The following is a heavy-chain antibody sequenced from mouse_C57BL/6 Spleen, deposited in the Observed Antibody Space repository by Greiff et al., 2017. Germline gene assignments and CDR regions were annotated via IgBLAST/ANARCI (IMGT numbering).Heavy chain of an antibody. CDR3: ARWYYGSSYVPYFDV. CDR2: INPSNGGT. Sequence: VQLQQPGPELVKPGASVKLSCKASGYTFTSYWMHWVKQRPGQGLEWIGNINPSNGGTNYNEKFKSKATLTVDKSSSTAYMQLSSLTSEDSAVYYCARWYYGSSYVPYFDVWGTGTTVTVSS. J-gene: IGHJ1*03. V-gene: IGHV1-53*01. D-gene: IGHD1-1*01. CDR1: GYTFTSYW.